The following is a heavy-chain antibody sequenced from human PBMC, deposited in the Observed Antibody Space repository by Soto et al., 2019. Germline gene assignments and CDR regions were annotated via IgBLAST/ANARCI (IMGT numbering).Heavy chain of an antibody. Sequence: PGRSHRLPFEGSWFTVSIHAMTWIRQATGKGPEWVSTVTADGGTYYAASVTGRFTVSRDDSKNTTYLQMNSLKTEDTAIYYCTGHRIIWANHVTTAISNDGFDIWGQGTMVTVSS. CDR3: TGHRIIWANHVTTAISNDGFDI. J-gene: IGHJ3*02. D-gene: IGHD4-17*01. CDR2: VTADGGT. CDR1: WFTVSIHA. V-gene: IGHV3-23*01.